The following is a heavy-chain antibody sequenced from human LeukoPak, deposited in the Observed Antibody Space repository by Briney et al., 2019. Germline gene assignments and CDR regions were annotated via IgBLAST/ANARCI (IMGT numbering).Heavy chain of an antibody. CDR1: GFTFSSYW. D-gene: IGHD2-2*01. CDR2: IKQDGSEK. Sequence: GGSLRLSCAASGFTFSSYWMSWVRQAPGKGLEWVANIKQDGSEKYYVDSVKGRFTISRDNAKNSLYLQMNSLRAEDTAVYYCARGGDIVVVDNWFDPRGQGTLVTVSS. CDR3: ARGGDIVVVDNWFDP. V-gene: IGHV3-7*01. J-gene: IGHJ5*02.